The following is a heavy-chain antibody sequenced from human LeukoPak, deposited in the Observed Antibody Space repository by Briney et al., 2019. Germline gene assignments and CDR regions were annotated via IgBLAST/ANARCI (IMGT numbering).Heavy chain of an antibody. CDR2: IYYSGST. CDR1: GGSVSSGSYY. CDR3: ARGRIVVVPAAIRSWFDP. D-gene: IGHD2-2*02. J-gene: IGHJ5*02. V-gene: IGHV4-61*01. Sequence: SETLSLTCTVSGGSVSSGSYYWSWIRQPPGKGLEWIGYIYYSGSTNYNPSLKSRVTISVDTSKNQSSLKLSSVTAADTAVYYCARGRIVVVPAAIRSWFDPWGQGTLVTVSS.